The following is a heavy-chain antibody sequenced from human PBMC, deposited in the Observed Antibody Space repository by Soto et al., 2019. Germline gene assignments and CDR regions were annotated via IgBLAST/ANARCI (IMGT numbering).Heavy chain of an antibody. Sequence: PGGSLRLSCAASGFTFSSHNMNWVRQAPGKGLEWISYISAGGSSRYYADSVKGRFTISRDNAKNSLYLQMNSLRAEDTAVYFCARDPIPVPMYYFDYWGQGSLVTVSS. V-gene: IGHV3-21*05. CDR2: ISAGGSSR. D-gene: IGHD6-19*01. CDR1: GFTFSSHN. CDR3: ARDPIPVPMYYFDY. J-gene: IGHJ4*02.